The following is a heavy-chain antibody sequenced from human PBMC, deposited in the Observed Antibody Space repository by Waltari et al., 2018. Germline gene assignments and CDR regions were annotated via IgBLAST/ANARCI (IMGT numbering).Heavy chain of an antibody. J-gene: IGHJ4*02. CDR2: IIPIFGTA. CDR1: GGPFRSYA. Sequence: QVQLVQSGAEVQKPGSSVKVSCQASGGPFRSYAISWVRPAPGQGLEWMGGIIPIFGTANYAQKFQGRVTITADESTSTAYMELSSLRSEDTAVYYCAREQRPEMTTVTLDYWGQGTLVTVSS. V-gene: IGHV1-69*01. D-gene: IGHD4-17*01. CDR3: AREQRPEMTTVTLDY.